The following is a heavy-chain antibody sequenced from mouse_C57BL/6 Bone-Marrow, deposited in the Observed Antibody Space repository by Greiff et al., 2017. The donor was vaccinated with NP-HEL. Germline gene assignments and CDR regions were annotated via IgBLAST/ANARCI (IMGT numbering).Heavy chain of an antibody. CDR2: IHPNSGST. Sequence: QVQLQQPGAELVKPGASVTLSCKASGYTFTSYWMHWVKQRPGQGLEWIGMIHPNSGSTNYNEKFKSKATLTVDKSSSTAYMQLSSLTSEDAAVYYCARGGLFITPFAYWGQGTLVTVSA. V-gene: IGHV1-64*01. CDR1: GYTFTSYW. CDR3: ARGGLFITPFAY. D-gene: IGHD1-1*01. J-gene: IGHJ3*01.